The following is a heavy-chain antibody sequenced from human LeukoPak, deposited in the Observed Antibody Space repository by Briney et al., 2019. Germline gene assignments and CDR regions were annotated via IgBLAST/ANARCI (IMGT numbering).Heavy chain of an antibody. CDR2: IHYGGST. Sequence: SETLSLTCTVSGGSISSSIYYWGWIRQLPGKGLEWVGHIHYGGSTYYNPSLKSRVTISVDTSKNQFSLKLSSVTAADTAVYYCASPQEIGTVGFFDYWGQGTLVTVSS. V-gene: IGHV4-39*07. J-gene: IGHJ4*02. CDR1: GGSISSSIYY. CDR3: ASPQEIGTVGFFDY. D-gene: IGHD4-23*01.